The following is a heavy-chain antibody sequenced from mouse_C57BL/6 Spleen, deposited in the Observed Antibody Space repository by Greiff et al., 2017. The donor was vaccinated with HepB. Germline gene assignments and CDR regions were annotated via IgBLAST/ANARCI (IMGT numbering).Heavy chain of an antibody. CDR1: GYTFTSYW. D-gene: IGHD1-1*01. J-gene: IGHJ2*01. CDR2: IYPSDSET. V-gene: IGHV1-61*01. Sequence: QVQLQQPGTELVKPGASVKLSCKASGYTFTSYWMHWVKQRPGQGLEWIGNIYPSDSETHYNQKFKDKATLTVDKSSSTAYMQLSSLTSEDSAVYYCARDSSYGRDYWGQGTTLTVSS. CDR3: ARDSSYGRDY.